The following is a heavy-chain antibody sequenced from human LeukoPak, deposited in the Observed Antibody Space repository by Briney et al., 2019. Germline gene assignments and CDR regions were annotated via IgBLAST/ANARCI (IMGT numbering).Heavy chain of an antibody. V-gene: IGHV4-59*01. CDR1: GGSISSYY. CDR3: ARDGRGYSGYGLDY. J-gene: IGHJ4*02. Sequence: SETLSLTCTVSGGSISSYYWSWIRQPPGKGLEWIGYIYYSGSTNYNPSLKSRVAISVDTSKNQFSLKLSSVTAADTAVYYCARDGRGYSGYGLDYWGQGTLVTVSS. D-gene: IGHD5-12*01. CDR2: IYYSGST.